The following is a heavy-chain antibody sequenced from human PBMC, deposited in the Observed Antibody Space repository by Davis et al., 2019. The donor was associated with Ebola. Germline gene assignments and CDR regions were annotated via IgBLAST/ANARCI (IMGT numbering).Heavy chain of an antibody. V-gene: IGHV4-59*01. D-gene: IGHD3-3*01. CDR3: ARGERGWDFWSGYYTPYFDY. CDR1: GGSISSYY. CDR2: IYYSGST. Sequence: PSETLSLTCTVSGGSISSYYWSWIRQPPGKGLEWIGYIYYSGSTNYNPSLKSRVTISVDTSKNQFSVKLSSVTAADTAVYYCARGERGWDFWSGYYTPYFDYWGQGTLVTVSS. J-gene: IGHJ4*02.